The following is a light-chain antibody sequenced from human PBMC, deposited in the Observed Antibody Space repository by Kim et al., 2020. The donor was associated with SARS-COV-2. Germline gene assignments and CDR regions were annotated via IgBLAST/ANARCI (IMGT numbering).Light chain of an antibody. V-gene: IGKV1-17*01. J-gene: IGKJ4*01. Sequence: ASVGDRVTITCRASQGIGKALGWYQQRPGRAPNRLIYDASNLESGVPSRFSGSGSGTEFTLTISSLQPDDFATYYCLHHHIFPLTFGGGTKVDIK. CDR2: DAS. CDR1: QGIGKA. CDR3: LHHHIFPLT.